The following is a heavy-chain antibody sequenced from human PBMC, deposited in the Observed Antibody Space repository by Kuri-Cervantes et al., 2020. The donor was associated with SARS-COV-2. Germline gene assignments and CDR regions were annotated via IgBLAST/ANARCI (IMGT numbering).Heavy chain of an antibody. D-gene: IGHD3-3*01. CDR3: ARDVKRITIFGVVIAYGMDV. J-gene: IGHJ6*02. CDR2: IWYDGSNK. V-gene: IGHV3-33*01. Sequence: GESLKISCAASGFTFSSYGMHWVRQAPGKGLEWVAVIWYDGSNKYYADSVKGRFTISRDNSKNTLYLQMNSLRAEDMAVYYCARDVKRITIFGVVIAYGMDVWGQGTTVTVSS. CDR1: GFTFSSYG.